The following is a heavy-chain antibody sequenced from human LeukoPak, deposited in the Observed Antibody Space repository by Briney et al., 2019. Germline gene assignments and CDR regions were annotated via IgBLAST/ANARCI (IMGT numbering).Heavy chain of an antibody. CDR3: ARGSTPKTSPGDY. J-gene: IGHJ4*02. V-gene: IGHV4-34*01. CDR2: INHSGST. CDR1: GGSFSGYY. Sequence: SETLSLTCAVYGGSFSGYYWSWIRQPPGKGLEWIGEINHSGSTNYNPSLKSRVTISVDTSKNQFSLKLSSVTAADTAVYYRARGSTPKTSPGDYWGQGTLVTVSS.